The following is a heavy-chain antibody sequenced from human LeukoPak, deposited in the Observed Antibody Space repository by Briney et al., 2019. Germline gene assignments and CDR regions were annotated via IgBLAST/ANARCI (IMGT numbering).Heavy chain of an antibody. CDR2: INHSGST. J-gene: IGHJ4*02. CDR1: GGSFSGYY. V-gene: IGHV4-34*01. D-gene: IGHD3-3*01. CDR3: ASFGRITIFGVVIPHYFDY. Sequence: KPSETLSLTCAVYGGSFSGYYWSRIRQPPGKGLEWIGEINHSGSTNYNPSLKSRVTISVDTSKNQFSLKLSSVTAADTAVYYCASFGRITIFGVVIPHYFDYWGQGTLVTVSS.